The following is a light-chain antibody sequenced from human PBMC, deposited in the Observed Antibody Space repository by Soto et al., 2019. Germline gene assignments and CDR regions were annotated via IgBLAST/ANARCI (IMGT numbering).Light chain of an antibody. V-gene: IGKV3-15*01. J-gene: IGKJ1*01. CDR3: QQYNALPRP. CDR2: GAS. CDR1: HSISDS. Sequence: EIVMTQSLATVSVYPRGRATRACIARHSISDSLAWYQQKPGQAPRLLIYGASRRATGFPARFSGSGSGTDFTLTISSLQSEDFAVYYCQQYNALPRPFCQGAKVDIK.